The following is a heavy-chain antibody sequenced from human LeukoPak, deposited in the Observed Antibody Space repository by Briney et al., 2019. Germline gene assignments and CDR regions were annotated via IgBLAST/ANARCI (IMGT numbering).Heavy chain of an antibody. Sequence: ASVTVSCKASGYTFTGYYMHWVRQAPGQGLEWMGWINPNSGGTNDAQKFQGRVTMTRDTSISTAYMELSRLRSDDTAVYYCARVLTIFAQGEGCWGQGTLVTVSS. J-gene: IGHJ4*02. CDR1: GYTFTGYY. D-gene: IGHD3-3*01. CDR2: INPNSGGT. V-gene: IGHV1-2*02. CDR3: ARVLTIFAQGEGC.